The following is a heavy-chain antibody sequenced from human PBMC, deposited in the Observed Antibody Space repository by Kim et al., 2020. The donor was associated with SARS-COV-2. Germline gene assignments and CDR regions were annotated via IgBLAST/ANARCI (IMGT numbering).Heavy chain of an antibody. CDR1: GLTFSSYA. V-gene: IGHV3-23*01. J-gene: IGHJ4*02. CDR3: AKRGGIVVVVPLKYFDY. Sequence: GGSLRLSCAASGLTFSSYAMSWVRQAPGKGLEWVSAISGSGGSTYYADSVKGRFTISRDNSKNTLYLQMNSLRAEDTAVYYCAKRGGIVVVVPLKYFDYWGQGTLVTVSS. D-gene: IGHD2-15*01. CDR2: ISGSGGST.